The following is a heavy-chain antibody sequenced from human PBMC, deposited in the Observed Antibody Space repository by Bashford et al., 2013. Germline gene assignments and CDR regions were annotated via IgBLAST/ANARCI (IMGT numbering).Heavy chain of an antibody. J-gene: IGHJ3*02. CDR2: LNWADEK. Sequence: SGPTLGETTQTLTLTCTFSGFSLRTSGMCVSWMRQTPGKALEWLAVLNWADEKHYSTSLKTRLTISKDTSKNQVVLTMTNMDPVDTATYYCARSKWGSSNDVFDMWGQGTMVTVSS. V-gene: IGHV2-70*01. D-gene: IGHD1-26*01. CDR1: GFSLRTSGMC. CDR3: ARSKWGSSNDVFDM.